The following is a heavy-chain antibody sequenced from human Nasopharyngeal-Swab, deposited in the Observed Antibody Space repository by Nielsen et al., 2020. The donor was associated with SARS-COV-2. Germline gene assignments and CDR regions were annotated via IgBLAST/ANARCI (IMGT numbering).Heavy chain of an antibody. CDR2: ISGGGGST. Sequence: GESLKISCVASGFTFSSYAMNWVRQAPGKGLEWVSTISGGGGSTYYADSVKGRFTISRDNSKNKLFLQMNSRRGDDTAVYYCAKGLDYYDSSAYLGWGQGTLVTVSS. J-gene: IGHJ4*02. CDR1: GFTFSSYA. CDR3: AKGLDYYDSSAYLG. D-gene: IGHD3-22*01. V-gene: IGHV3-23*01.